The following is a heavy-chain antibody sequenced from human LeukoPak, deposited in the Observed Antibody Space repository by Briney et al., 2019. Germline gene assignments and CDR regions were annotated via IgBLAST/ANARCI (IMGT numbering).Heavy chain of an antibody. CDR2: INHSGSA. J-gene: IGHJ4*02. CDR1: TESFSGYY. CDR3: ARGLYCSSTSCYLEAAGYYFDY. Sequence: SSETLSLTCAVYTESFSGYYWSWIRHFPGKGLEWIGEINHSGSANYNPSLESRVTVSGDTSKKQFSLKLSSMTAADTAVYYCARGLYCSSTSCYLEAAGYYFDYWGQGTLVTVSS. D-gene: IGHD2-2*01. V-gene: IGHV4-34*01.